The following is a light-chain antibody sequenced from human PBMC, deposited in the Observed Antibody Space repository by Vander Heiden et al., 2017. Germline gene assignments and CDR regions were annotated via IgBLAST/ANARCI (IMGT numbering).Light chain of an antibody. J-gene: IGLJ2*01. V-gene: IGLV7-43*01. CDR2: GTN. Sequence: QPVVTQEPSLTVSPGGTVPLTCAFSTGAVTNGYYQNWFQPKPGHAPRALIYGTNNKYAWTPARFSGSLLGGKAALTLSGVQPEDEADYYCLLYDGGTRVFGGGTKLTVL. CDR3: LLYDGGTRV. CDR1: TGAVTNGYY.